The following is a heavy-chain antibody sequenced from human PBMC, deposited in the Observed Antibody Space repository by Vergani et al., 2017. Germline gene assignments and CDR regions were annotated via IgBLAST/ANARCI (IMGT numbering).Heavy chain of an antibody. CDR1: GGTFSSYT. J-gene: IGHJ5*02. Sequence: QVQLVQSGAEVKKPGSSVKVSCKASGGTFSSYTISWVRQAPGQGLEWMGRIIPILGIANYAQKFQGRVTITADKSTSTAYMELSSLRSEDTAVYYYARADYGSESYYLRGGWFDPWGQGTLVTVSS. V-gene: IGHV1-69*02. D-gene: IGHD3-10*01. CDR3: ARADYGSESYYLRGGWFDP. CDR2: IIPILGIA.